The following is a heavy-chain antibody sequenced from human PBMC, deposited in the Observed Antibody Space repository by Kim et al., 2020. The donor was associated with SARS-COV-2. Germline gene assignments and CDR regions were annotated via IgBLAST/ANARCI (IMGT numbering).Heavy chain of an antibody. CDR3: ARLNVGSPFDP. CDR1: GGSISTYY. V-gene: IGHV4-39*01. CDR2: IYHDGSN. J-gene: IGHJ5*02. Sequence: SETLSLTCTVSGGSISTYYWGWNRQPPGKGLEYIGCIYHDGSNYYNPSLKSRVTIYMDTSKNQFSLKLSSVTAADTAVYYCARLNVGSPFDPWGQGTLVTVSS. D-gene: IGHD6-13*01.